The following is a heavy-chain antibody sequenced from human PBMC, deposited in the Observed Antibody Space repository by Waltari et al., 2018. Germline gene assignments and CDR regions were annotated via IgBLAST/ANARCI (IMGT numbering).Heavy chain of an antibody. V-gene: IGHV3-30*02. CDR3: AKWGANYFDY. D-gene: IGHD1-26*01. CDR2: IRYDGSNK. Sequence: QVQLVESGGGVVQPGGSLRLSCAASGFIFSSYGMHWVRQAPGKGLGWVAFIRYDGSNKYYADSVKGRFTISRDKSKNTLFLQMNSLRAEDTAVYYCAKWGANYFDYWGQGTLVTVSS. CDR1: GFIFSSYG. J-gene: IGHJ4*02.